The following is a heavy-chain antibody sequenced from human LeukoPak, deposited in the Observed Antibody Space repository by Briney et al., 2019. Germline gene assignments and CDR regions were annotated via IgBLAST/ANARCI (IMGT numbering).Heavy chain of an antibody. CDR1: GFTFSSHW. CDR2: IKQDGSDK. V-gene: IGHV3-7*04. D-gene: IGHD3-10*01. Sequence: GGSLRLSCAASGFTFSSHWMSLVRQAPGKGLQWVANIKQDGSDKWYVDSVKGRFTISRDNAKNSLYLQMNSLRVEDTAVYYCAREGSGGAFDVWGQGTMVTVSS. J-gene: IGHJ3*01. CDR3: AREGSGGAFDV.